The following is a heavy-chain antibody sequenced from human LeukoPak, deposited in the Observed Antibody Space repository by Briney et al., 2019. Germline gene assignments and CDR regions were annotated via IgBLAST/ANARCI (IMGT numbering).Heavy chain of an antibody. CDR3: ARHGDYYYDSSGYYPNWFDP. D-gene: IGHD3-22*01. V-gene: IGHV5-51*01. CDR2: IYPGESDT. Sequence: GGSLEISCKGSGYRFTSYWIGGVRQMPGKGLEGMGIIYPGESDTRYSPSFQGQVTISADKSISTAYLQWSSLKASDTAMYYCARHGDYYYDSSGYYPNWFDPWGQGTLVTVSS. CDR1: GYRFTSYW. J-gene: IGHJ5*02.